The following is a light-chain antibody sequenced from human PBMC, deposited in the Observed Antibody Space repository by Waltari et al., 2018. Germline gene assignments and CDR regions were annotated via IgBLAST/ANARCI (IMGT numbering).Light chain of an antibody. CDR3: CSYAVSHTDVT. CDR1: NRDVADYNF. CDR2: DVN. J-gene: IGLJ2*01. Sequence: QSALTQPRSVSGSPGQSVTISCTGINRDVADYNFVSCYQQYPGKAPKLIIFDVNKRPSGVPDRFSGSKSGNTASLTVSGLQAEDEADYYCCSYAVSHTDVTFGGGTTLTVL. V-gene: IGLV2-11*01.